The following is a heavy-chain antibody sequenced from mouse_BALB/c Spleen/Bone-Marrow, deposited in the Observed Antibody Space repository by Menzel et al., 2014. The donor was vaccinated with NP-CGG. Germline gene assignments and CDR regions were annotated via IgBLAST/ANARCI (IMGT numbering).Heavy chain of an antibody. D-gene: IGHD1-1*02. J-gene: IGHJ4*01. CDR2: IDPANGNT. Sequence: EVQLVESGAELVKPGASVKLSCTASGFHIKDTYMHWVKQRPEQGLEWIGRIDPANGNTKYDPKFQGKATITADTSSNTAYLQLSSLTSEDTAVYYCARVKLWSYAMDYWGQGTSVTVSS. CDR1: GFHIKDTY. V-gene: IGHV14-3*02. CDR3: ARVKLWSYAMDY.